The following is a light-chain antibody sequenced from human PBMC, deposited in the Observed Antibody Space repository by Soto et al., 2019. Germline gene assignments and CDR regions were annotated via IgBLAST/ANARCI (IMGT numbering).Light chain of an antibody. CDR1: QYINTR. CDR3: QQYCSSPTT. J-gene: IGKJ1*01. V-gene: IGKV3-11*01. CDR2: QTS. Sequence: EIVLTQSPATLSSFPGDRVTLSCRASQYINTRLAWYQHRPGQAPRLLIYQTSLRAAGIPARFSASGSGTDFTLTISDVQPEDFALYYCQQYCSSPTTFGQVTKVDSK.